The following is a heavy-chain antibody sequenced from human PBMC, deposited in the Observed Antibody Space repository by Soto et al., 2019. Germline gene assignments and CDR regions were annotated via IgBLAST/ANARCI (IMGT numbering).Heavy chain of an antibody. D-gene: IGHD6-19*01. CDR2: IISSGGNT. Sequence: HPGGSLRLSCAASGFTFSSYAMTWVRQAPGKGLEWVSAIISSGGNTYYADSVKGRFTISRDNSKNTLYLQMNSLRAEDTALYYCAKRSASIAVTGSYFDYWGQGALVTVSS. CDR1: GFTFSSYA. CDR3: AKRSASIAVTGSYFDY. J-gene: IGHJ4*02. V-gene: IGHV3-23*01.